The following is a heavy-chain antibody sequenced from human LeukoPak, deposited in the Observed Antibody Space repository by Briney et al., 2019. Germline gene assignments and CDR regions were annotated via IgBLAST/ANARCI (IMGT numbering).Heavy chain of an antibody. J-gene: IGHJ3*02. D-gene: IGHD3-22*01. CDR3: ARVVAVVVLNDAFDI. CDR2: ISGSGGST. Sequence: QSGGSLRLSCAASGFTFSSYAMSWVRQAPGKGLEWVSAISGSGGSTYYADSVKGRFTISRDNAKNSLYLQMNSLRAEDTAVYYCARVVAVVVLNDAFDIWGQGTMVTVSS. CDR1: GFTFSSYA. V-gene: IGHV3-23*01.